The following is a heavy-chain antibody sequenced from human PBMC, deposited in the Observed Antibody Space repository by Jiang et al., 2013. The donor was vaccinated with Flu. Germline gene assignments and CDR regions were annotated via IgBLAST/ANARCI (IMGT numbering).Heavy chain of an antibody. V-gene: IGHV2-5*01. CDR1: GSHSALVEWV. CDR3: VHRQYDSSGERFDY. CDR2: FIGMMI. J-gene: IGHJ4*02. Sequence: KPTQTLTLTCTFSGSHSALVEWVWAGSVSPQERPWSGLHSFIGMMISATAPSLRSRLTITRDTSKNQLVLTMTNMDPVDTATYYCVHRQYDSSGERFDYWGQGTLVTVSS. D-gene: IGHD3-22*01.